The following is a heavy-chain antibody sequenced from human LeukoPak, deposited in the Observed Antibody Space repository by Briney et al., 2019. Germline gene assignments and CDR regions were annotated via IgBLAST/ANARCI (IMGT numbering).Heavy chain of an antibody. CDR3: AKDRTVGASYWYFDL. CDR2: ISDSGGTT. Sequence: GGSLRLSCAASGFTFSSYTMNWVRQAPGKGLGWVSGISDSGGTTYYADSVKGRFTISRDNSKNTLYLQMNSLRAEDTALYYCAKDRTVGASYWYFDLWGRGTLVTVSS. CDR1: GFTFSSYT. V-gene: IGHV3-23*01. D-gene: IGHD1-26*01. J-gene: IGHJ2*01.